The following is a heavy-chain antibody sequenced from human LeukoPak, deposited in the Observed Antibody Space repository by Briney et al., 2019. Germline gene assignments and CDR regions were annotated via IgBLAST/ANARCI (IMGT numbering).Heavy chain of an antibody. V-gene: IGHV3-23*01. Sequence: GGSLRLPCAASGFTFSSYAMSWVGQAPGKGRKGVSSISGSGDSTYPTDSVKGRFTISRDNSNNTLYLQRNSLRAEDTAVYYCAKKVPANWGSDFDYWGQGTLVTVSS. CDR1: GFTFSSYA. CDR2: ISGSGDST. CDR3: AKKVPANWGSDFDY. D-gene: IGHD7-27*01. J-gene: IGHJ4*02.